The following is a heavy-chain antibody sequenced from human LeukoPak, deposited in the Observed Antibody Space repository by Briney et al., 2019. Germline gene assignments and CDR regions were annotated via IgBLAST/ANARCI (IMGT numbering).Heavy chain of an antibody. Sequence: ASVKVSCKTSGYTFTSYYMHWLRQAPGQGLEWMGWINPNNGATHYAQKFQGRVTLTGDTSISTVYMELSRLTSDDTAVYYCARDLTTYSPDVVYWGLGTPVTVSS. D-gene: IGHD1-26*01. CDR1: GYTFTSYY. J-gene: IGHJ4*02. CDR3: ARDLTTYSPDVVY. CDR2: INPNNGAT. V-gene: IGHV1-2*02.